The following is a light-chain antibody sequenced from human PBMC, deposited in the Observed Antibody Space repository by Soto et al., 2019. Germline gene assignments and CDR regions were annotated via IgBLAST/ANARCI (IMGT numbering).Light chain of an antibody. CDR3: QQYGNSPRYT. J-gene: IGKJ2*01. Sequence: IVLTQSPGTLSLSPGQRATLSCRASQTVSTTYLAWYQQKPGQAPRLPIYGTSTRATGVPDRFSGSGSVTDFTLTISSLEPEDFAVYYCQQYGNSPRYTFGQGTKLEIK. CDR1: QTVSTTY. CDR2: GTS. V-gene: IGKV3-20*01.